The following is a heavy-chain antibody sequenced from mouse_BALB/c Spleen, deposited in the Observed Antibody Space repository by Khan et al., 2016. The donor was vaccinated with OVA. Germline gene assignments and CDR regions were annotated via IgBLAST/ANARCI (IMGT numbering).Heavy chain of an antibody. Sequence: QVQLKESGAELARPGASVKMSCKASGYTFTTYTIHWVKQRPGQGLEWIGYIIPSNDYTNYNQKFKDRATLTADKSSSTAYMQLSSLTSEDSAVYYCVREGAYYRSDGWFSYRGQGTLGTGS. CDR2: IIPSNDYT. CDR3: VREGAYYRSDGWFSY. J-gene: IGHJ3*01. V-gene: IGHV1-4*01. CDR1: GYTFTTYT. D-gene: IGHD2-14*01.